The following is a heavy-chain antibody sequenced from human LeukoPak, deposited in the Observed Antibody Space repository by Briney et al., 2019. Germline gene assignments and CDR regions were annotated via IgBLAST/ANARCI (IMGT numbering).Heavy chain of an antibody. V-gene: IGHV4-59*08. D-gene: IGHD2/OR15-2a*01. J-gene: IGHJ4*02. CDR3: AGHHPRNTVDF. CDR2: ISDIGSI. CDR1: GGSISSYY. Sequence: SETLSLTCTVSGGSISSYYWGWIRQPPGKGLEWIAYISDIGSINYDPSLKSRVTISLDTSKNQFSLKLSSVTAADTAVYYCAGHHPRNTVDFWGQGTLVTVSS.